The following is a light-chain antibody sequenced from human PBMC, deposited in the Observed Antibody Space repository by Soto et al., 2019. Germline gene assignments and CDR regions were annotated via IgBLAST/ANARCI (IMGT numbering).Light chain of an antibody. CDR2: EVS. J-gene: IGLJ3*02. CDR1: SSDVGSHNY. CDR3: TSCTSGSNLVV. V-gene: IGLV2-14*01. Sequence: QSVLIQPASVSGSPGQSITISCTGTSSDVGSHNYVSWYQQHPGKAPKLMIYEVSNRPSGVSNRFSGSKSGNTASLSISGLQAEDEADYYCTSCTSGSNLVVSGGGTQLTVL.